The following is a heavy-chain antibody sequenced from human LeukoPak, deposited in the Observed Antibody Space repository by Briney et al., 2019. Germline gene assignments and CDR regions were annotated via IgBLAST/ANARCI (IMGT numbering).Heavy chain of an antibody. J-gene: IGHJ3*02. V-gene: IGHV3-73*01. CDR2: IRSKANGYAT. Sequence: PGGSLRLSCAASGFTFSGSAMHWVRQASGEGLEWVGRIRSKANGYATAYAASVKGRFTISRDDSKNTAYLQMNSLKTEDTAVYYCTRHDGCSGGSCYPDDAFDIWGQGTMVTVSS. CDR1: GFTFSGSA. CDR3: TRHDGCSGGSCYPDDAFDI. D-gene: IGHD2-15*01.